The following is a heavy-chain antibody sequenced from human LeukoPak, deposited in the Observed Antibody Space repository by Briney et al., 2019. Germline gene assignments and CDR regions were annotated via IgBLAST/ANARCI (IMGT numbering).Heavy chain of an antibody. D-gene: IGHD3-3*01. Sequence: GASVKVSCKASGGTFSSHAISWVRQASGQGLEWMGGIIPIFGTANYAQKFQGRVTITADESTSTAYMELSSLRSEDTAVYYCARGRITIFGVVTNAHYYYMDVWGKGTTVTVSS. CDR1: GGTFSSHA. CDR2: IIPIFGTA. J-gene: IGHJ6*03. V-gene: IGHV1-69*01. CDR3: ARGRITIFGVVTNAHYYYMDV.